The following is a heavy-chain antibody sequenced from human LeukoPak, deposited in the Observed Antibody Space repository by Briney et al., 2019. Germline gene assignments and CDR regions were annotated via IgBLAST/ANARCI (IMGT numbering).Heavy chain of an antibody. CDR3: AREASSSTSSIKNWFYP. CDR1: GGSLSGYY. J-gene: IGHJ5*02. D-gene: IGHD2-2*01. V-gene: IGHV4-34*01. Sequence: SETLSLTSAVHGGSLSGYYWSSIRHPLGKGLEWIGQINHSGSTNYNPSLKSRVSISVYTSKNQFSLNLSSVTAADTAVDYCAREASSSTSSIKNWFYPGGQGTLVTVSA. CDR2: INHSGST.